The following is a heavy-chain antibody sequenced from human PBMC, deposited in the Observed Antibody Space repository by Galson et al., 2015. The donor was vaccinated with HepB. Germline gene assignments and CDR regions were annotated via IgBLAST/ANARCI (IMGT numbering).Heavy chain of an antibody. V-gene: IGHV4-34*01. D-gene: IGHD2-2*01. Sequence: ETLSLTCVVSSGPFSGYYWSWIRQSPGKGLEWIGEIDQSGTTNFNPSLENRVTISVDAPKKQFSLQVTSVTAADTAVYFCARSTVGRFEYWGQGTPVTVSS. CDR3: ARSTVGRFEY. CDR1: SGPFSGYY. CDR2: IDQSGTT. J-gene: IGHJ4*02.